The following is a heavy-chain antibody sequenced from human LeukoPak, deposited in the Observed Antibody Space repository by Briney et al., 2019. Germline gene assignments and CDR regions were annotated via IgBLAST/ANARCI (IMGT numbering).Heavy chain of an antibody. CDR1: GGSISSGGYS. V-gene: IGHV4-30-4*07. Sequence: SQTLSLTCAVSGGSISSGGYSWSWIRQPPGKGLEWIGYIYYSGSTYYNPSLKSRVTISVDTSKNQFSLKLSSVTAADTAVYYCARERGITTVGATTFDYWGQGTLVTVSS. CDR3: ARERGITTVGATTFDY. J-gene: IGHJ4*02. CDR2: IYYSGST. D-gene: IGHD1-26*01.